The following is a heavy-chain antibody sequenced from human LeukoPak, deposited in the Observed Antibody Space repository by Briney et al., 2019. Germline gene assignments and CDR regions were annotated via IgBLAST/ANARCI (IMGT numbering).Heavy chain of an antibody. CDR1: GFTFSNAW. D-gene: IGHD5-12*01. J-gene: IGHJ4*02. V-gene: IGHV3-23*01. CDR3: AKGRGYSGYDFFDY. Sequence: GGSVRLSCAASGFTFSNAWMSWVRQPPGKGLEWVSAISASGGSTFYADSVKGRFTISRDNSKNALYLQMNSLRAEDTALYYCAKGRGYSGYDFFDYWGQGTLVTV. CDR2: ISASGGST.